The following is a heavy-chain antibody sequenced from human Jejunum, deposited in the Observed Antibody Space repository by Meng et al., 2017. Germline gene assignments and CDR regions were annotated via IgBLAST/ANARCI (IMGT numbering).Heavy chain of an antibody. CDR1: GFTFSNNW. J-gene: IGHJ4*02. Sequence: GESLMISCAASGFTFSNNWMSWVRQAPGKGLEWVANIKTDGSEKYYLDSVKGRFTISRDNAKNSVYLQMSSLRAEDTAVYYCARVDCTGGSCYIFDYWGQGTLVTVSS. CDR2: IKTDGSEK. CDR3: ARVDCTGGSCYIFDY. D-gene: IGHD2-15*01. V-gene: IGHV3-7*01.